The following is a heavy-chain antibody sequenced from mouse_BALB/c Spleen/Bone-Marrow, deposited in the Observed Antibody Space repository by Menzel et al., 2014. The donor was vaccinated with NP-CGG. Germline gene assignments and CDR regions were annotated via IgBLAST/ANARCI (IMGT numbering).Heavy chain of an antibody. D-gene: IGHD1-2*01. J-gene: IGHJ4*01. Sequence: EVQRVESGPGLVKPSQSLSLTCTVTGYSITSDYAWNWIRQFQGNKLEWMGYISCSSSTNYNPSLKSRISITRDTSKNQFFLQLNSVTAEDTATYYCARWDYGDYAMDYWGQGTSVTVSS. V-gene: IGHV3-2*02. CDR1: GYSITSDYA. CDR3: ARWDYGDYAMDY. CDR2: ISCSSST.